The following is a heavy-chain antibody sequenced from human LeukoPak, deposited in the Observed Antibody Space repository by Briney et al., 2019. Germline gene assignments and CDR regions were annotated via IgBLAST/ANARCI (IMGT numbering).Heavy chain of an antibody. CDR3: ARGGDYCSGGSCYFDY. CDR1: GGTFISYA. Sequence: ASVKVSCKASGGTFISYAISWVRQAPGQGLEWMGVINPSGGSTSYAQKFQGRVTMTRDTSTSTVYMELSSLRSEDTAVYYCARGGDYCSGGSCYFDYWGQGTLVTVSS. V-gene: IGHV1-46*01. D-gene: IGHD2-15*01. CDR2: INPSGGST. J-gene: IGHJ4*02.